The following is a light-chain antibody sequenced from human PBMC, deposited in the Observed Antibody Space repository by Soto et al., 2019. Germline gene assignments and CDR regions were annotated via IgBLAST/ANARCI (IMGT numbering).Light chain of an antibody. V-gene: IGLV2-14*01. Sequence: QSVLTQPASVSGSPGQSITISCTGTSSDVGGYNYVSWYQQHPGKGPKLMIYEVSARPSGVSNRFSGSKSGNTASLTISGLQAEDEADYYCSSYTCSSTLVFGTGTKVTVL. CDR3: SSYTCSSTLV. J-gene: IGLJ1*01. CDR1: SSDVGGYNY. CDR2: EVS.